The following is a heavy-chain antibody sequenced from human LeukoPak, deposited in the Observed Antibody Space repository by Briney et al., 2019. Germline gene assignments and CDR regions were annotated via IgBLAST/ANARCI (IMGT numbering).Heavy chain of an antibody. CDR3: AKRGIAAAASFDY. CDR2: IGGNGDYT. D-gene: IGHD6-13*01. Sequence: GGSLRLSCAASGFTFSSYAMSLVRQAPGKGLEWVSTIGGNGDYTYYADSVKGRFTISRDNSKNTLYLQMNSLRADDTAVYYCAKRGIAAAASFDYWGQGTLVSVSS. J-gene: IGHJ4*02. V-gene: IGHV3-23*01. CDR1: GFTFSSYA.